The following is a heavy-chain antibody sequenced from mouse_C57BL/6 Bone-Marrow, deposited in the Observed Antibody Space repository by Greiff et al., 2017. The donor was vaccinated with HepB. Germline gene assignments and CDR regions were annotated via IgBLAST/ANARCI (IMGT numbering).Heavy chain of an antibody. V-gene: IGHV1-64*01. CDR2: IHPNSGST. J-gene: IGHJ2*01. CDR1: GYTFTSYW. D-gene: IGHD1-1*01. CDR3: AHYGPHFDY. Sequence: QVQLQQPGAELVKPGASVKLSCKASGYTFTSYWMHWVKQRPGQGLEWIGMIHPNSGSTKYNEKFKSKATLTVDKSSSTAYMQLSSLTSEDSAVYYCAHYGPHFDYWGQGTTLTVSS.